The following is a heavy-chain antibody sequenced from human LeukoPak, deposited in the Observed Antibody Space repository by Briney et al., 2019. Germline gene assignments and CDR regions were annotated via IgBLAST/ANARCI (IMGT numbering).Heavy chain of an antibody. V-gene: IGHV4-30-4*01. CDR2: IYYSGRT. J-gene: IGHJ4*02. CDR1: GGSISSGDYY. Sequence: SETLSLTYTVSGGSISSGDYYWSWIRQPPGKGLEWIGYIYYSGRTYYNTSLKRRVIVSVDTSKNQFSLKLSSVTAADTAVYYCARSPSRWGAKGVYYDYWGQGTLVTVSS. CDR3: ARSPSRWGAKGVYYDY. D-gene: IGHD3-16*01.